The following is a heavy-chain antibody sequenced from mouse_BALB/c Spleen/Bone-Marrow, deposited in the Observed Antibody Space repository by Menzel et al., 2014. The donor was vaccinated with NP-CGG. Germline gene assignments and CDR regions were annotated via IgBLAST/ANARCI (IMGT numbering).Heavy chain of an antibody. Sequence: LVESGPEVVRPGVSVKISCKGSGYRFTDYAMHWVKQSHAKSLEWIGVISNYNGNTNYNQKFKGKATMTVDKSSSTAYMELARLTSEDSAIYYCARDLRHAMDYWGQGTSVTVSS. CDR2: ISNYNGNT. CDR1: GYRFTDYA. D-gene: IGHD2-12*01. V-gene: IGHV1-67*01. J-gene: IGHJ4*01. CDR3: ARDLRHAMDY.